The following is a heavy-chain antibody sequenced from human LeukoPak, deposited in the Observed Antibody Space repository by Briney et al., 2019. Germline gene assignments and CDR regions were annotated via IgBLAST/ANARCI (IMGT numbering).Heavy chain of an antibody. J-gene: IGHJ6*02. CDR2: IYTGGST. D-gene: IGHD1-1*01. V-gene: IGHV3-66*01. Sequence: GGSLRLSCAASGFTVSSNYMSWVRQAPGRGLEWVSVIYTGGSTYYADSVKGRFNISRDNSKNTLYLQMNSLRAEDTAVYYCARDGKAPRLDVWGQGTTVTVSS. CDR1: GFTVSSNY. CDR3: ARDGKAPRLDV.